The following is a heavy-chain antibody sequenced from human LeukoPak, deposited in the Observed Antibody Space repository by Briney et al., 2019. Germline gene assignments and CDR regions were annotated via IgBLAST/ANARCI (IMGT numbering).Heavy chain of an antibody. V-gene: IGHV3-23*01. D-gene: IGHD1-26*01. CDR1: GFTFSSYA. J-gene: IGHJ4*02. CDR2: ISGSGGST. Sequence: PGGSLRLSCAASGFTFSSYAMSWVRQAPGKGLELVSAISGSGGSTYYADSVKGRFTISRDNSKNTLYLQMNSLRAEDTAVYYCAKSDSGSYLEAFDYWGQGTLVTVSS. CDR3: AKSDSGSYLEAFDY.